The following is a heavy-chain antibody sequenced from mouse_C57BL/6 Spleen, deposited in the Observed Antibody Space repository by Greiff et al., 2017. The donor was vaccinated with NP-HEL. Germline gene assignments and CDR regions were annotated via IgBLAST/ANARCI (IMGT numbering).Heavy chain of an antibody. J-gene: IGHJ3*01. Sequence: EVQVVESGGGLVKPGGSLKLSCAASGFTFSSYAMSWVRQTPEKRLEWVATISDGGSYTDYPDNVKGRFTISRDNAKNNLYLQMSHLKSEDTAMYYCARDREYDYEEFAYWGQGTLVTVSA. CDR1: GFTFSSYA. D-gene: IGHD2-4*01. V-gene: IGHV5-4*01. CDR2: ISDGGSYT. CDR3: ARDREYDYEEFAY.